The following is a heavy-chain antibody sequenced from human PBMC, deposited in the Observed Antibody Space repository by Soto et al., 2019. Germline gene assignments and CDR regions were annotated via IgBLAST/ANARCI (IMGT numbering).Heavy chain of an antibody. CDR3: AXXXXXXXXYICGXXRTIAVAEYYFDY. CDR1: GYTFTSYD. CDR2: MNPNSVNT. Sequence: VKVSCKASGYTFTSYDINWVRQATGQGLEWMGWMNPNSVNTGYAQKFQGRVTMTRNTSISTAYMELSSLRSEDTAVYYCAXXXXXXXXYICGXXRTIAVAEYYFDYWGQGTLVTVSS. J-gene: IGHJ4*02. D-gene: IGHD6-19*01. V-gene: IGHV1-8*01.